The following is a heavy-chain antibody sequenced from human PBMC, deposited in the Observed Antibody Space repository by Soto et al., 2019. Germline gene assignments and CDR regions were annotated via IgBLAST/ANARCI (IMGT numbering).Heavy chain of an antibody. V-gene: IGHV1-69*13. J-gene: IGHJ4*02. CDR1: GDTIIRYG. CDR3: ARAQEVAYYYDSSGSPTFDY. Sequence: GASVKVSCKASGDTIIRYGITWVRQAPGQGLEWVGGISPYFDNANYAQKFQGRVTITADESTSTAYMELSSLRSEDTAVYYCARAQEVAYYYDSSGSPTFDYWGQGTLVTVSS. CDR2: ISPYFDNA. D-gene: IGHD3-22*01.